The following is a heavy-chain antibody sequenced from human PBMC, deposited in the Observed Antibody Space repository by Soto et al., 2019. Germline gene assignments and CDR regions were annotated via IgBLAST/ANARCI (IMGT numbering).Heavy chain of an antibody. CDR2: ISGYNGDT. Sequence: QGQLVQSGGEVKKPGASVKVSCKASGYTFSRYGISWVRQAPGQGLEWMGWISGYNGDTNYAQKFQGRVTMTIDTSTTTAYMALRGLTSDDTAIYYCAKNGQPPYYYYGLDVWGQGTTVTVSS. J-gene: IGHJ6*02. CDR3: AKNGQPPYYYYGLDV. D-gene: IGHD2-8*01. V-gene: IGHV1-18*01. CDR1: GYTFSRYG.